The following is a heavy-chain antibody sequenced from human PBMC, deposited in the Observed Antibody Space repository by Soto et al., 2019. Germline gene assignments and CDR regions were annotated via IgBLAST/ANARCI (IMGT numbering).Heavy chain of an antibody. CDR1: GFSVTNNY. J-gene: IGHJ4*02. CDR3: ARGRGSTGYLGREHYFDY. V-gene: IGHV3-66*01. Sequence: EVQVVESGGGLVQPGGSLRLSCAASGFSVTNNYMNWVRQAPGKGLEWVSIIDIGGNTYYADSVKDRFTISRDNSRNTRYLHMDSLRAEATAVYYCARGRGSTGYLGREHYFDYWGQGTLVTVSP. CDR2: IDIGGNT. D-gene: IGHD2-2*01.